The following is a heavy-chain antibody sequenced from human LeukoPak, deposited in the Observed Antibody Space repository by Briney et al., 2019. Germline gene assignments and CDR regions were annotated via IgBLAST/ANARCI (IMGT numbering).Heavy chain of an antibody. V-gene: IGHV3-11*04. CDR2: ISHSGSTI. D-gene: IGHD3-10*01. Sequence: GGFLRLSCAASGYMFSDYYMSWIRQTPEKGLEWLSYISHSGSTIYYADSVKGRFTVSRDNGKNSLYLQMNSLRAEDTALYYCATYGSGSGTFFDSWGQGTLVTVSS. CDR1: GYMFSDYY. J-gene: IGHJ4*01. CDR3: ATYGSGSGTFFDS.